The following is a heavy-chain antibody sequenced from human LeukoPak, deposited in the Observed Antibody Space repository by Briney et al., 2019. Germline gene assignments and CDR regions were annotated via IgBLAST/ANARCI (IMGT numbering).Heavy chain of an antibody. CDR1: GFTFSSYS. CDR2: ISSSSSYI. V-gene: IGHV3-21*01. D-gene: IGHD6-13*01. Sequence: GGSLRLSCAASGFTFSSYSMNWVRPAPGKGLEWVSSISSSSSYIYYADSVKGRFTISRDNAKNSLYLQMNSLRAEDTDVYYCARVSYSSSWYSDYWGQGTLVTVSS. CDR3: ARVSYSSSWYSDY. J-gene: IGHJ4*02.